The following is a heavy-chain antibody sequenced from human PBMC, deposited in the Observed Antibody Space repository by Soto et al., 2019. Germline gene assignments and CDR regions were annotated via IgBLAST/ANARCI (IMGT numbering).Heavy chain of an antibody. J-gene: IGHJ6*03. D-gene: IGHD2-2*01. V-gene: IGHV3-33*01. CDR2: IWYDGSNK. CDR1: GFTFSSYG. Sequence: GGSLRLSCAASGFTFSSYGMHWVRQAPGKGLEWVAVIWYDGSNKYYADSVKGRFTISRDNSKNTLYLQMNSLRAEDTAVYYCARVGVDIVVVPAAHNDYYYYYMDVWGKGTTVTVSS. CDR3: ARVGVDIVVVPAAHNDYYYYYMDV.